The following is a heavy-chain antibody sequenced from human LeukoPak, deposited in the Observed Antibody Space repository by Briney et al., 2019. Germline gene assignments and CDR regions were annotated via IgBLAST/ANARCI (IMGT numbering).Heavy chain of an antibody. Sequence: PGRSLRLSCAASGFTFNSYTMHWVRQAPGKGLEWVAVISYDGNKKYYADSVKGRFTISRDNAKNTLYLQMNSLRAEDTAVYYCARGADSGYSSDNWGQGTLVSVSS. D-gene: IGHD3-9*01. CDR3: ARGADSGYSSDN. J-gene: IGHJ4*02. CDR1: GFTFNSYT. CDR2: ISYDGNKK. V-gene: IGHV3-30*04.